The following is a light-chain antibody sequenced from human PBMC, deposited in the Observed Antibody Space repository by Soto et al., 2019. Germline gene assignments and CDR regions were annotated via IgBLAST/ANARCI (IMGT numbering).Light chain of an antibody. CDR1: QSVSSY. V-gene: IGKV3-11*01. Sequence: EIVLTQSPATLSLSPGERATLSCRASQSVSSYLAWYQQKPGQAPRLLIYDASNRATGIPARFSGSGSGTDFTLTISSLEPEDFAVYYCQQRSNWLITFVLGTRLEIK. J-gene: IGKJ5*01. CDR3: QQRSNWLIT. CDR2: DAS.